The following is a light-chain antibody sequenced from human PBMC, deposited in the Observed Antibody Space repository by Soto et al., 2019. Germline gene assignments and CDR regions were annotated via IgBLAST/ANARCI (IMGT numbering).Light chain of an antibody. CDR2: AAS. J-gene: IGKJ3*01. CDR3: QRYNSVPPVT. CDR1: QGISNY. V-gene: IGKV1-27*01. Sequence: DIQMTQSPSSLSASAGDRVTITCRASQGISNYLAWYQQQPGKPPKLLMYAASTLQSGVPSRFSGSGSGTDFTLTISSLQPEDVATYYCQRYNSVPPVTFGPGTKVNL.